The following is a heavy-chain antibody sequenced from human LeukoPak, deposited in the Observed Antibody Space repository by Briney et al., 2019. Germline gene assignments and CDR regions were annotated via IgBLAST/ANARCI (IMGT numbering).Heavy chain of an antibody. CDR3: AKVGPFSSWYQSFDS. Sequence: PGGSLRLSCAASGFTFSSYAMSWVRQAPGKGLEWVSAISGSGGSTYYAASVKGRFTISRDNSKNTPYLQRNSLRAEATVDYYSAKVGPFSSWYQSFDSWGQGTLVTVSS. V-gene: IGHV3-23*01. CDR2: ISGSGGST. D-gene: IGHD6-13*01. J-gene: IGHJ4*02. CDR1: GFTFSSYA.